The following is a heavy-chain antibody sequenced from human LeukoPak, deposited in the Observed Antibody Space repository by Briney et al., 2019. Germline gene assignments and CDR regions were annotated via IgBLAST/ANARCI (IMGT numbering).Heavy chain of an antibody. J-gene: IGHJ4*02. V-gene: IGHV3-23*01. D-gene: IGHD6-13*01. CDR3: AKDPFLILSTGYSSSRGQDYFDY. Sequence: GGSLRLSCAASGFTFSSYAMSWVRQAPGKGLEWVSAISGSGGSTYYADSVKGRFTISRDNSKNTLYLQMNSLRAEDTAVYYCAKDPFLILSTGYSSSRGQDYFDYWGQGTLVTVSS. CDR2: ISGSGGST. CDR1: GFTFSSYA.